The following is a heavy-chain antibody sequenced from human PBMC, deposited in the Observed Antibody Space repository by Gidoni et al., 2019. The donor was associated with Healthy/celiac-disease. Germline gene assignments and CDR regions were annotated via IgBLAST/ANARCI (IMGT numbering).Heavy chain of an antibody. V-gene: IGHV3-48*03. D-gene: IGHD2-2*01. J-gene: IGHJ4*02. CDR2: ISSSGSTI. CDR1: GLTFSSYE. CDR3: ARSLGSTSCF. Sequence: EVQLVESGGGLVQPGGSLSFSCPASGLTFSSYEMNWVRQAPGKGLEWVSYISSSGSTIYYADSVKGRFTISRDNAKNSLYLQMNSLRAEDTAVYYCARSLGSTSCFWGQGTLVTVSS.